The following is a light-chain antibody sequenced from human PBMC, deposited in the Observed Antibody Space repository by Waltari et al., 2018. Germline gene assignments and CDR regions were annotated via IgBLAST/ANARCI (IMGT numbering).Light chain of an antibody. CDR2: EVI. Sequence: QSALTQPASVSGTPGQSITISCTGTNSDVGNYNLVSWYQHHPGEAPKLMICEVIKLPPGVSNRFAGSKSGNTASLTIPGLQAEDEADYYCCSYAGSGTYVFGTGTKVTVL. CDR3: CSYAGSGTYV. CDR1: NSDVGNYNL. J-gene: IGLJ1*01. V-gene: IGLV2-23*02.